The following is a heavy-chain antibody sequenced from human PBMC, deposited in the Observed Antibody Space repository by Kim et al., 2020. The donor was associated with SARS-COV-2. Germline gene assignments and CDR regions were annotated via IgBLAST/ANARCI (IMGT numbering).Heavy chain of an antibody. CDR1: GYTFTSYD. CDR3: ARGRAHYYGSGSYNPDNWFDP. Sequence: ASVKVSCKASGYTFTSYDINWVRQATGQGLEWMGWMNPNSGNTGYAQKFQGRVTMTRNTSISTAYMELSSLRSEDTAVYYGARGRAHYYGSGSYNPDNWFDPWGQGTLVTVSS. J-gene: IGHJ5*02. D-gene: IGHD3-10*01. V-gene: IGHV1-8*01. CDR2: MNPNSGNT.